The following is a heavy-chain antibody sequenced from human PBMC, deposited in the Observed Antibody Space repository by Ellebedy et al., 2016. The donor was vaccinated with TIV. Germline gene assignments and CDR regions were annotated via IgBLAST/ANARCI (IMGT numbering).Heavy chain of an antibody. CDR3: AKVGDCGGDCYSGYFDY. V-gene: IGHV3-30*18. J-gene: IGHJ4*02. D-gene: IGHD2-21*02. CDR1: GFTFSSYG. CDR2: ISYDGSNK. Sequence: GGSLRLXXAASGFTFSSYGMHWVRQAPGKGLEWVAVISYDGSNKYYADSVKGRFTISRDNSKNTLYLQMNSLRAEDTAVYYCAKVGDCGGDCYSGYFDYWGQGTLVTVSS.